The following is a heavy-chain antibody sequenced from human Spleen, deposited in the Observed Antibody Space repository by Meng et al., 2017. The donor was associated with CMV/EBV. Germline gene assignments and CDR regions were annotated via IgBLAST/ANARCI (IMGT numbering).Heavy chain of an antibody. CDR1: GYLFTGYH. CDR2: INPNSGGT. Sequence: ASVKVSCKTSGYLFTGYHIHWVRQAPGQGLEWMGWINPNSGGTNYAQKFQGRVTMTRDTSISTAYMELSRLRSDDTAVYYCARGFGIAAASFDYWGQGTLVTVSS. J-gene: IGHJ4*02. V-gene: IGHV1-2*02. D-gene: IGHD6-13*01. CDR3: ARGFGIAAASFDY.